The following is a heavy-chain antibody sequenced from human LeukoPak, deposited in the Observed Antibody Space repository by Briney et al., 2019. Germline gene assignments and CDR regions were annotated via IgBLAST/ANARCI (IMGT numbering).Heavy chain of an antibody. J-gene: IGHJ4*02. D-gene: IGHD6-6*01. CDR2: IYYSGST. CDR3: ARASSKSFDY. Sequence: PSETLSLTCTVSGGSISSYYWSWIRQPPGKGLEWIGYIYYSGSTNYNPSLKSRVTISVDTSKNQFSLKLSSVTAADTAVYYCARASSKSFDYWGQGTLVTVSS. V-gene: IGHV4-59*01. CDR1: GGSISSYY.